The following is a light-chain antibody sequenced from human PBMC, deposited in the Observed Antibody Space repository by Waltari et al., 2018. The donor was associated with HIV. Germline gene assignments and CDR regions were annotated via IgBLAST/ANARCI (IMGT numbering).Light chain of an antibody. CDR2: GKN. V-gene: IGLV3-19*01. Sequence: SSELTQDPAVSVALGQTVRITCQGDSLRSYYASWYQQKPGQAPVLVIYGKNNRPSGMPDRFSGSSSGNTASLTITGSQAEDEADYYCNSRESSGNLYVFGTGTKVTVL. CDR1: SLRSYY. J-gene: IGLJ1*01. CDR3: NSRESSGNLYV.